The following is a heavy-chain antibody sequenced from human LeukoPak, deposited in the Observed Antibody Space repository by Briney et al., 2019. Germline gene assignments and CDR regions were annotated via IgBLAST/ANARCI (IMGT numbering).Heavy chain of an antibody. J-gene: IGHJ4*02. Sequence: SETLSLTCTVSGGSISSSSYYWGWIRQPPGKGLEWIGSIYYSGSTYYNPSLKSRVTISVDTSKNQFSLKLSSVTAAGTAVYYCARRQVAVAGSFDYWGQGTLVTVSS. V-gene: IGHV4-39*01. D-gene: IGHD6-19*01. CDR3: ARRQVAVAGSFDY. CDR2: IYYSGST. CDR1: GGSISSSSYY.